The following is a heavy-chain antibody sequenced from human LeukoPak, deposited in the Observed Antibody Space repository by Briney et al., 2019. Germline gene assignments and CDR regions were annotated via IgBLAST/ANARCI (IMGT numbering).Heavy chain of an antibody. Sequence: GESLKISCKVSGYSLTSYWIAWVRQKPGKGLEWMVIIYPGDSDTRYSPSFQGQVTISADTSITTAYLQWSSLTASDTALYYCTAGFTVATTAAWGQGTLVTVSS. CDR1: GYSLTSYW. D-gene: IGHD4-17*01. CDR2: IYPGDSDT. J-gene: IGHJ5*02. CDR3: TAGFTVATTAA. V-gene: IGHV5-51*01.